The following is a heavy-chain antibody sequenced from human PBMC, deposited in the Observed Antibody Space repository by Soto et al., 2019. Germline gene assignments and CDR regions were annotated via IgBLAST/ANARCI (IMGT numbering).Heavy chain of an antibody. CDR3: ARDPTNDYGDDTFDY. V-gene: IGHV1-69*06. D-gene: IGHD4-17*01. CDR1: GDAFKSYA. CDR2: IIPSYDRT. J-gene: IGHJ4*02. Sequence: QVLLLQSGSEVKKAGSSVKVSCKASGDAFKSYAIHWVRQVPGQGLEYMGRIIPSYDRTKYAQKFQGRLTLTADMYTSTVYMELSSLRSEDTAVYYCARDPTNDYGDDTFDYWGQGTKVIVSS.